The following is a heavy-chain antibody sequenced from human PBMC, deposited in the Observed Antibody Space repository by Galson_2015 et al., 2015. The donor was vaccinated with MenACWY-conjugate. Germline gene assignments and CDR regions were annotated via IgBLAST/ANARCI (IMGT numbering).Heavy chain of an antibody. J-gene: IGHJ3*01. CDR3: ARAKEQWLSKTFDL. CDR1: GFTFSNSW. D-gene: IGHD6-19*01. V-gene: IGHV3-7*01. Sequence: SLRLSCAPSGFTFSNSWMGWVRQAPGKGLEWVANIKQDGSGKYHVDSVKGRFIISRDNAKNSLFLQMDSLRAEDTALYYCARAKEQWLSKTFDLWGQGTMVTVSS. CDR2: IKQDGSGK.